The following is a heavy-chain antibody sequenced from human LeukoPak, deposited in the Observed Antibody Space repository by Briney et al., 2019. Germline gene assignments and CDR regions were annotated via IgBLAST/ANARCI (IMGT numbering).Heavy chain of an antibody. CDR2: IYYIGST. D-gene: IGHD1-26*01. CDR1: GGSISSDY. V-gene: IGHV4-59*08. J-gene: IGHJ1*01. CDR3: ARHGSYSLAF. Sequence: SETLSLTCTVSGGSISSDYWSWLRQPPGKGLEWIGQIYYIGSTNYNPSLESRVIMSLDKSTNQLSLRFNSVTAADTAVYYCARHGSYSLAFWGQGALVTVSS.